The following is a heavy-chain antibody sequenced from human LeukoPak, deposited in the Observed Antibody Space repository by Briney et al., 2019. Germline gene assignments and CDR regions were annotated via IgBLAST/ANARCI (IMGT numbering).Heavy chain of an antibody. CDR2: TYYRPKWYY. J-gene: IGHJ4*02. V-gene: IGHV6-1*01. CDR1: GDSVSSNNGA. D-gene: IGHD3-22*01. CDR3: AKSSGYFDY. Sequence: SQTLSLTCAISGDSVSSNNGAWNWIRQSPSRGLEWLGRTYYRPKWYYDYAVSLKSRITINPATSKNQFSLLLNSVTPEDTAVYYCAKSSGYFDYWGQGILVTVSS.